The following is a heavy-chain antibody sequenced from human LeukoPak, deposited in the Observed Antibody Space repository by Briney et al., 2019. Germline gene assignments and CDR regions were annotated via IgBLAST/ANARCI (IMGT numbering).Heavy chain of an antibody. CDR1: GYTFTSYD. CDR3: ARMVTMVRGVRCLDGMDV. CDR2: MNPNSGNT. J-gene: IGHJ6*02. V-gene: IGHV1-8*01. D-gene: IGHD3-10*01. Sequence: ASVKVSCKASGYTFTSYDINWVRQATGQGLEWMGWMNPNSGNTGYAQKFQGRITMTRNTSISTAYMELSSLRSEDTAVYYCARMVTMVRGVRCLDGMDVWGQGTTVTVSS.